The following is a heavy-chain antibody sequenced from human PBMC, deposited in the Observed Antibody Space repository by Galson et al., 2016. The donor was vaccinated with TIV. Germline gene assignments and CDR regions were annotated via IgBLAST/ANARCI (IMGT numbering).Heavy chain of an antibody. D-gene: IGHD3-10*01. CDR2: INWHGNSV. J-gene: IGHJ6*02. CDR3: AKELKPEATMDYYFYSGMDV. Sequence: SLRLSCAASGFTFDDYPMHWVRQAPGKGLEWVSAINWHGNSVVYADSVKGRFTISRDNGRHSLYLQMNNLRGEDTALYYCAKELKPEATMDYYFYSGMDVWGQGTTVIVSS. CDR1: GFTFDDYP. V-gene: IGHV3-9*01.